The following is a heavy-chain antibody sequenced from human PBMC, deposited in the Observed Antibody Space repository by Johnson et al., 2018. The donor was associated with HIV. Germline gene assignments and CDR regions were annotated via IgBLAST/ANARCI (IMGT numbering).Heavy chain of an antibody. CDR2: IKTKTDGGTT. J-gene: IGHJ3*02. CDR1: GFTFSNAC. V-gene: IGHV3-15*01. Sequence: VQLVESGGGLVKPGGSLTLSCAASGFTFSNACMSWVRQAPGKGLEWVGRIKTKTDGGTTDYPAPVKGRFTISRDDSKNTLYLQMNSLKIEDTAVYYCTTDYYGSGSYYNSDAFDIWGQGTMVTVSS. CDR3: TTDYYGSGSYYNSDAFDI. D-gene: IGHD3-10*01.